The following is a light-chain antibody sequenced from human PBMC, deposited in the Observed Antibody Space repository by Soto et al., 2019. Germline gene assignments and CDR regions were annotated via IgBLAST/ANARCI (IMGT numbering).Light chain of an antibody. CDR3: QQYGDSPQT. CDR2: GAS. J-gene: IGKJ1*01. V-gene: IGKV3-20*01. Sequence: EIVLTQSPGTLSLSPGERATLSCRASQSVGSSLSWYQQKPGQAPRLLFYGASNRATAIPDRFSGSGFGTDFTLTITRLEPEDFAVYYCQQYGDSPQTFGPGTNVEI. CDR1: QSVGSS.